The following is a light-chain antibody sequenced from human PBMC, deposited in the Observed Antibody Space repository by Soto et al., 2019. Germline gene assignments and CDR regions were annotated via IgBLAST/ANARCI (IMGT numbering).Light chain of an antibody. Sequence: DIQMIQSPSTLSASVGDRVTITCRASQRMSGFLAWYQQKPGKAPQLLISDASSLESGVPSRFSGGGSATAFTLTISSLQPEDFATYYCQHYSSNSGTFGPGTKVDIK. J-gene: IGKJ1*01. V-gene: IGKV1-5*01. CDR3: QHYSSNSGT. CDR1: QRMSGF. CDR2: DAS.